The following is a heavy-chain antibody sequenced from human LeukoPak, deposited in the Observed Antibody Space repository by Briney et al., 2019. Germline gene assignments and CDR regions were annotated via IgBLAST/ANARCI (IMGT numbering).Heavy chain of an antibody. CDR3: AADQTAVAGLGWFDP. CDR1: GYTFTSYG. V-gene: IGHV1-18*01. CDR2: ISAYNGNT. Sequence: ASVKVSCKASGYTFTSYGISWVRQAPGQGLEWTGWISAYNGNTNYAQKLQGRVTMTTDTSTSTAYMELRSLRSEDTAVYYCAADQTAVAGLGWFDPWGQGTLVTVSS. D-gene: IGHD6-19*01. J-gene: IGHJ5*02.